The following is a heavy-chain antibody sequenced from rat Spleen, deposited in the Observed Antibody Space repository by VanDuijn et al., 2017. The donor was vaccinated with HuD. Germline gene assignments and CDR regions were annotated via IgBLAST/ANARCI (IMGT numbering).Heavy chain of an antibody. D-gene: IGHD5-1*01. CDR1: GFTFSDCY. J-gene: IGHJ3*01. V-gene: IGHV5-22*01. Sequence: EVQLVESDGGLVQPGRSLKLSCATSGFTFSDCYMAWVRQAPTKGLEWVATISYDGNSTYYGDSVKGRFTISRDNAKSTLYLQMNSLRSEDTATYYCTRHNWELPFAYWGQGTLVTVSS. CDR3: TRHNWELPFAY. CDR2: ISYDGNST.